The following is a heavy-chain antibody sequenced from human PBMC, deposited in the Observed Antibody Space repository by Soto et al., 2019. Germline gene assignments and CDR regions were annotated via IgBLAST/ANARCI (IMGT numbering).Heavy chain of an antibody. J-gene: IGHJ4*02. CDR2: ISSSSSYI. D-gene: IGHD6-13*01. CDR3: ARYGLAAAGTWFDY. Sequence: PGGSLRLSCAASGFTFSSYSMNWVSQAPGKGLEWVSSISSSSSYIYYADSVKGRFTISRDNAKNSLYLQMNSLRAEDTAVYYCARYGLAAAGTWFDYWGQGTLVTVSS. CDR1: GFTFSSYS. V-gene: IGHV3-21*01.